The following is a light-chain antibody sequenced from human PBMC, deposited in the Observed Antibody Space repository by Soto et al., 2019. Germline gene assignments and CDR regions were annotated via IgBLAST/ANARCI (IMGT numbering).Light chain of an antibody. CDR1: SSDVGSNNY. J-gene: IGLJ1*01. CDR2: DVT. Sequence: LTQPASVSASPGQSITISCTGTSSDVGSNNYVSWYRQHPGRVPKLIIHDVTNRPSGVSNRFSGSKSGNTASLTISGLQAEDEGDYYCTSYTGRDPLLVFGTGTKVTVL. V-gene: IGLV2-14*03. CDR3: TSYTGRDPLLV.